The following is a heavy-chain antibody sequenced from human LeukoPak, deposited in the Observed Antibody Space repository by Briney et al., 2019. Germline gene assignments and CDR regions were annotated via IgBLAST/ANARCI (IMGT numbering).Heavy chain of an antibody. J-gene: IGHJ6*02. V-gene: IGHV1-18*01. Sequence: ASVKVSCKASGYTFTSYGISWVRQAPGQGLERMGWISAYNGNTNYAQKLQGRVTMTTDTSTSTAYMELRSLRSDDTAVYYCARDRIRFLEWLSYGRDVWGQGTTVTVSS. D-gene: IGHD3-3*01. CDR2: ISAYNGNT. CDR1: GYTFTSYG. CDR3: ARDRIRFLEWLSYGRDV.